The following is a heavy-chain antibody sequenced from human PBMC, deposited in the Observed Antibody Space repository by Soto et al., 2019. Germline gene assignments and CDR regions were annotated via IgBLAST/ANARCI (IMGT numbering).Heavy chain of an antibody. CDR3: ASSPDSFSSTSWEYYFDY. Sequence: SETLSLTCTVSGGSISSGDYYWSWIRQPPGKGLEWIGYIYYSGSTYYNPSLKSRVTISVDTSKNQFSLKLSSVTAADTAVYYCASSPDSFSSTSWEYYFDYWGQGTLVTVSS. CDR1: GGSISSGDYY. J-gene: IGHJ4*02. V-gene: IGHV4-30-4*01. CDR2: IYYSGST. D-gene: IGHD6-6*01.